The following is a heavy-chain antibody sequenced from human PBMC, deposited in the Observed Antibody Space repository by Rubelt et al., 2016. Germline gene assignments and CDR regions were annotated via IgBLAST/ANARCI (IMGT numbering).Heavy chain of an antibody. D-gene: IGHD6-19*01. CDR2: IYYSGST. J-gene: IGHJ4*02. Sequence: QVQLQESGPGLVKPSETLSLTCTVSGGSISSYYWSWIRQPPGKGLEWIGYIYYSGSTNYNPSLKSRVTLSVDTSKNQCSLKRSSVTAADTAVYYCATIRAIAVAGTIDYWGQGTLVTVSS. CDR1: GGSISSYY. V-gene: IGHV4-59*01. CDR3: ATIRAIAVAGTIDY.